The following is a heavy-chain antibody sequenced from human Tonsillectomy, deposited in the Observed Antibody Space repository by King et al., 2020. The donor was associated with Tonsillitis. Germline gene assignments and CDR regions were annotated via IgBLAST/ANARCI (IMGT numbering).Heavy chain of an antibody. CDR3: AAEGAWTYYYDSSGYLKSDAFDI. D-gene: IGHD3-22*01. J-gene: IGHJ3*02. V-gene: IGHV1-58*01. Sequence: QLVESGPEVKKPGTSVKVSCKASGFTFSNSAVQWVRQARGQRLEWIGWIAVGSGNTNYAQKFQERVTITRDMSTSTAYMGLSSLRSEDTAVYYCAAEGAWTYYYDSSGYLKSDAFDIWGQGTMVTVSS. CDR1: GFTFSNSA. CDR2: IAVGSGNT.